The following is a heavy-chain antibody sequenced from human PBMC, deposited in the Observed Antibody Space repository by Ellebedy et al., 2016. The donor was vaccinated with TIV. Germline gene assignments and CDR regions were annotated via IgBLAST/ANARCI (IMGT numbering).Heavy chain of an antibody. CDR3: ARGQLVVGY. J-gene: IGHJ4*02. Sequence: MPGGSLRLSCTVSGYSISSGSYWGWIWQPPGTGLEWIGSIYRSGRTYYNPSLKSRVTISVDTSKNQFSLKLSAVTAADTAVYYCARGQLVVGYWGQGTLVTVSS. CDR1: GYSISSGSY. CDR2: IYRSGRT. V-gene: IGHV4-38-2*02. D-gene: IGHD6-13*01.